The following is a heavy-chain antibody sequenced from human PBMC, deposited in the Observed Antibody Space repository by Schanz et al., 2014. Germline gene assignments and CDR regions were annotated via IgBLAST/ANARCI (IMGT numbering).Heavy chain of an antibody. CDR3: ARGTCSSSTCYIIYWDY. Sequence: EVQLVSSGGGLVQPGGSVRLSCAASGFTFSGYWMSWVRQAPGKGPEWLANVKQDGIEKYYLESVRGRFTISRDNAKNSLYLQLNSLTAEDTAVYYCARGTCSSSTCYIIYWDYGGEGARGNVSS. V-gene: IGHV3-7*01. D-gene: IGHD2-2*02. CDR2: VKQDGIEK. CDR1: GFTFSGYW. J-gene: IGHJ4*02.